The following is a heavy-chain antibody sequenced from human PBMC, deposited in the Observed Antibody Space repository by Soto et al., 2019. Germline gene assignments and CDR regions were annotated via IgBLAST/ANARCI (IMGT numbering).Heavy chain of an antibody. J-gene: IGHJ6*02. D-gene: IGHD3-9*01. CDR3: AKDRYFDILTASYNVYYHYGMDV. CDR2: VSGSGDNT. CDR1: GFTFSTYA. Sequence: EVQLLESGGGLVQPGGSLRLSCAASGFTFSTYAMTWVRQAPGKGLEWVSSVSGSGDNTYYADSVEGRFTVSRDNSKNTVYLQKNSLRAEDTALYYCAKDRYFDILTASYNVYYHYGMDVWGQGTTVTVSS. V-gene: IGHV3-23*01.